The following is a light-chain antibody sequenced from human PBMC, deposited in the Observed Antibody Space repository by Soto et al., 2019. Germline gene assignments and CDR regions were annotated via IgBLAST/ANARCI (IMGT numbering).Light chain of an antibody. CDR1: SSDVGGHNH. J-gene: IGLJ3*02. V-gene: IGLV2-14*01. CDR3: SSYTNTNTWV. Sequence: QSALTQPASVSGSPEQSITISCTGTSSDVGGHNHVSWYQQRPGEAPKLLIYEVSNRPSGVSIRFSGSKSGNTASLTISGLQAEDEAEYPCSSYTNTNTWVFGGGTKLTVL. CDR2: EVS.